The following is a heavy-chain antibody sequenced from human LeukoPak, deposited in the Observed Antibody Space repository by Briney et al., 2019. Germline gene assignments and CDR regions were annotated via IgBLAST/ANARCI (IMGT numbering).Heavy chain of an antibody. J-gene: IGHJ4*02. CDR1: GFTFSSYW. CDR2: IKQDGSEK. D-gene: IGHD4-11*01. Sequence: GGSLRLSCAGSGFTFSSYWMSWVRQAPGKGLEWVANIKQDGSEKNYVDSVLGRFTISRDNAENSLYLQMNSLRAEDTAVYYCARGGTTVTARDYFDYWGQGTLVTVSS. CDR3: ARGGTTVTARDYFDY. V-gene: IGHV3-7*01.